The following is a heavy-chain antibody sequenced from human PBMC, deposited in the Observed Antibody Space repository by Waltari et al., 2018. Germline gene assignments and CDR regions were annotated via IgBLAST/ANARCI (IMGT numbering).Heavy chain of an antibody. Sequence: EVQLVESGGGVVQPGGSLRLSCAVSGFTFRGYCMSWVRQAPGKGQGWMANIKEDGSEKYYVDSVKGRFTISRDNAKNSLYLQMNSLRAEDTAVYYCARVPLMYSSSSRWRNWFDPWGQGTLVTVSS. CDR2: IKEDGSEK. D-gene: IGHD6-6*01. V-gene: IGHV3-7*03. CDR1: GFTFRGYC. CDR3: ARVPLMYSSSSRWRNWFDP. J-gene: IGHJ5*02.